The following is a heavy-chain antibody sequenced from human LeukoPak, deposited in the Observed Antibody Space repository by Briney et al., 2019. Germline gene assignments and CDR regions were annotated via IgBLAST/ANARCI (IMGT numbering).Heavy chain of an antibody. CDR1: GFTFSSYG. CDR3: ARVKGRGPAGIWLFDY. Sequence: GGSLRLSCAASGFTFSSYGMHWVRQAPGKGLKWVAVIWYDGSNKYYADSVKGRFTISRDNSKNTLYLQMNSLRAEDTAVYYCARVKGRGPAGIWLFDYWGQGTLVTVSS. D-gene: IGHD3-10*01. CDR2: IWYDGSNK. J-gene: IGHJ4*02. V-gene: IGHV3-33*01.